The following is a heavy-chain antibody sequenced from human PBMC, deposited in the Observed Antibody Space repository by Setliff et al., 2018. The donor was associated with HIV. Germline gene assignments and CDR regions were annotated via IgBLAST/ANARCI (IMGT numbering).Heavy chain of an antibody. D-gene: IGHD3-22*01. CDR2: IYTSGST. CDR1: GGSIGSGFYY. J-gene: IGHJ4*02. Sequence: PSETLSLTCTVSGGSIGSGFYYWSWIRQPAGKGLEWIGHIYTSGSTNYNSSLKSRVTISVDTSKNQFSLKLSSVTPADPAVYYCARVAYYSDSGGYYHHWGQGALVTVSS. V-gene: IGHV4-61*09. CDR3: ARVAYYSDSGGYYHH.